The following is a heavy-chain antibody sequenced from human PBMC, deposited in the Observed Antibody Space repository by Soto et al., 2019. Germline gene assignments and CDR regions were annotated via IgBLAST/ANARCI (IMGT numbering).Heavy chain of an antibody. CDR1: GGSISSYY. D-gene: IGHD3-9*01. Sequence: QVQLQESGPGLVKPSETLSLTCTVSGGSISSYYWSWIRQPPGKGLEWIGYIYYSGSTNYNPSLKSRFTISVDTSKNQFSLKLSSVTAADTAVYYCASVGDYDILTGYRWGGYYMDVWGKGTTVTVSS. J-gene: IGHJ6*03. V-gene: IGHV4-59*01. CDR3: ASVGDYDILTGYRWGGYYMDV. CDR2: IYYSGST.